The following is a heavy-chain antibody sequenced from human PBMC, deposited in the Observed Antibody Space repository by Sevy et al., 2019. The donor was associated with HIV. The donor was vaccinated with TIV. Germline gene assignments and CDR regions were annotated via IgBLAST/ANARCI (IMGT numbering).Heavy chain of an antibody. J-gene: IGHJ6*02. V-gene: IGHV3-30*18. CDR2: ISYDGSNK. D-gene: IGHD2-2*02. Sequence: LSLTCAASGFTFSSYGMHWVRQAPGKGLEWVAVISYDGSNKYYADSVKGRFTISRDNSKNTLYLQMNSLRAEDTAVYYCAKVWDGLGYCSSTSCYREGMDVWGQGTTVTVSS. CDR3: AKVWDGLGYCSSTSCYREGMDV. CDR1: GFTFSSYG.